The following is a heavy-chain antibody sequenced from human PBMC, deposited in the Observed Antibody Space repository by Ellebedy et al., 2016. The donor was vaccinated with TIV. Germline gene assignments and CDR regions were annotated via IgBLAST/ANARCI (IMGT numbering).Heavy chain of an antibody. V-gene: IGHV3-43*02. Sequence: GESLKISCTASGFSFDNSAMHWVRQAPGKGLEWVSLISGDGDKTYYADSVKGRFTISRDNSKNSLYLQMNSLRTDDTAFYYCTKRVPAAKGWFDPWGQGTLVTVSS. CDR2: ISGDGDKT. CDR3: TKRVPAAKGWFDP. D-gene: IGHD2-2*01. CDR1: GFSFDNSA. J-gene: IGHJ5*02.